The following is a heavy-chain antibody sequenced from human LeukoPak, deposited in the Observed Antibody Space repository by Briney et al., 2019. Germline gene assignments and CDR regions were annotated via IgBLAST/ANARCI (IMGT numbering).Heavy chain of an antibody. CDR2: MNPNSDNT. CDR3: ARGMGSGTYRRFDF. D-gene: IGHD3-10*01. CDR1: GYTFTNYD. V-gene: IGHV1-8*01. J-gene: IGHJ4*02. Sequence: GASVKVSCKASGYTFTNYDINWVRQATGQGLEWMGWMNPNSDNTGYRQKFQGRVTMARDTSISTAYMELNNLISDDTAVYYRARGMGSGTYRRFDFWGQGTLVTVSS.